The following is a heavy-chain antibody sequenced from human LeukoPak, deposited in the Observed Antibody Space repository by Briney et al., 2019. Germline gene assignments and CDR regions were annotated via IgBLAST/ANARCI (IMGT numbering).Heavy chain of an antibody. CDR3: AKGTTDYDASDPLDF. CDR2: ITGSGDSA. J-gene: IGHJ4*02. D-gene: IGHD3-16*01. V-gene: IGHV3-23*01. Sequence: GGSLRLSCAACGLTFSSYAMTWVRQAPGKGLEWVSAITGSGDSAYYSDSVKGRFTISRDQSKSTVYLQMTSLRAEDTAVFYCAKGTTDYDASDPLDFWGQGTLVTVSS. CDR1: GLTFSSYA.